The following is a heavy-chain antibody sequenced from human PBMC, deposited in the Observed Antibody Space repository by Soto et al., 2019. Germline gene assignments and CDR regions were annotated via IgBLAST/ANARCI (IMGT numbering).Heavy chain of an antibody. CDR3: AKDLLSYGYGELLLPGSPNWFDP. Sequence: GGSLRLSCAASGFTFSSYGMHWVRQAPGKGLEWVAVISYDGSNKYYADSVKGRFTISRDNSKNTLYLQMNSLRAEDTAVYYCAKDLLSYGYGELLLPGSPNWFDPWGQGTLVTVSS. V-gene: IGHV3-30*18. CDR2: ISYDGSNK. CDR1: GFTFSSYG. J-gene: IGHJ5*02. D-gene: IGHD5-18*01.